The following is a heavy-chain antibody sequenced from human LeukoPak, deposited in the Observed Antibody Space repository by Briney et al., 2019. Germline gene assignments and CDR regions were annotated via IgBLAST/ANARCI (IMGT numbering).Heavy chain of an antibody. CDR3: AKDSYSSSWYIIENYFDY. CDR2: ISGSGGST. Sequence: HPGGSLRLSCAASGFTFSSYAMSWVRQAPGKGLEWVSAISGSGGSTYYADSVKGRFTISRDNSKNTLYLQMNSLRAEDTAVYYCAKDSYSSSWYIIENYFDYWGQGTLVTVSS. CDR1: GFTFSSYA. J-gene: IGHJ4*02. V-gene: IGHV3-23*01. D-gene: IGHD6-13*01.